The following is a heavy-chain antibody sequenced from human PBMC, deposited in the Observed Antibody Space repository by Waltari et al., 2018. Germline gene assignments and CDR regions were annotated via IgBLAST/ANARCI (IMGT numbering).Heavy chain of an antibody. CDR2: INHSGST. D-gene: IGHD1-26*01. V-gene: IGHV4-34*01. J-gene: IGHJ3*02. CDR3: ARPIVGATRGDAFDI. CDR1: GGSFSGYY. Sequence: QVQLQQWGAGLLKPSETLSLTCAVYGGSFSGYYWRWIRQHPGKGLEWIGEINHSGSTNYNPSLKSRVTISVDTSKNQFSLKLSSVTAADTAVYYCARPIVGATRGDAFDIWGQGTMVTVSS.